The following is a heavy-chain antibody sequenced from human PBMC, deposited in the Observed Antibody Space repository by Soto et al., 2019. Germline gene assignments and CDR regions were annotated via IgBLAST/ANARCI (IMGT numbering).Heavy chain of an antibody. CDR1: GFTFSSYW. J-gene: IGHJ5*02. CDR3: ARDLNHCSSTSCYPGGNWFDP. CDR2: INSDGSST. Sequence: GGSLRLSCAASGFTFSSYWMHWVRQAPGKGLVWVSRINSDGSSTSYADSVKGRFTISRDNAKNTLYLQMNSLRAEDTAVYFCARDLNHCSSTSCYPGGNWFDPWGQGTLVTVSS. V-gene: IGHV3-74*01. D-gene: IGHD2-2*01.